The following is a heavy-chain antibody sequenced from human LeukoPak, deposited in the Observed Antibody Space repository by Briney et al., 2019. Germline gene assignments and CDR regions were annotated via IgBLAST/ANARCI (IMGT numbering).Heavy chain of an antibody. CDR1: GFTFSNYA. CDR2: ISGTGGSP. J-gene: IGHJ4*02. CDR3: AKVYSSFYFDY. V-gene: IGHV3-23*01. D-gene: IGHD6-19*01. Sequence: GGSLRLSCAASGFTFSNYAMSWVRQAPGKGLEWVSAISGTGGSPYYADSVKGLFTISRDDSKNTLYLQMNSLRAEDTAVYYCAKVYSSFYFDYWGQGTLVTVSS.